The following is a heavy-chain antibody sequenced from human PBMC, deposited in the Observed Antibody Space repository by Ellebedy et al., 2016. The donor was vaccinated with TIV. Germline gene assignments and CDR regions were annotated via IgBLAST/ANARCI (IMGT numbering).Heavy chain of an antibody. Sequence: GESLQISXAASGFTFSSYGMHWVRQAPGKGLEWVAVISYDGSNKYYADSVKGRFTISRDNSKNTLYLQMNSLRAEDTAVYYCAKVYDFWGGPNADYWGQGTLVTVSS. J-gene: IGHJ4*02. CDR3: AKVYDFWGGPNADY. D-gene: IGHD3-3*01. V-gene: IGHV3-30*18. CDR1: GFTFSSYG. CDR2: ISYDGSNK.